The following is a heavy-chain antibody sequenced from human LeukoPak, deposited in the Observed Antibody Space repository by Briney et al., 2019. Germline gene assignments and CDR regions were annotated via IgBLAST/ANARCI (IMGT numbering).Heavy chain of an antibody. Sequence: GGSLRLSCATSGLTFRTTWMHWVRQAPGKGLMWVSRMNGEGTTIDYADSVKGRFTVSSDYAKNTLFLQMNNLRTEDTALYFCATARNFRFEYWGQGSLVIVS. CDR1: GLTFRTTW. CDR2: MNGEGTTI. J-gene: IGHJ4*02. V-gene: IGHV3-74*01. CDR3: ATARNFRFEY. D-gene: IGHD1-7*01.